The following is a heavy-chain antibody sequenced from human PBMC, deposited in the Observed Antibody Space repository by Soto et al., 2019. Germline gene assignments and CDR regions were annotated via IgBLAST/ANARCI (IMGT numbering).Heavy chain of an antibody. J-gene: IGHJ4*02. CDR2: IIPIFGTA. CDR3: ARGGENADGGITGTWTFDY. Sequence: ASVKVSCKASGGTFSSYAISWVRQAPGQGLEWMGGIIPIFGTANYAQRFQGRVTITADKSTSTAYMELSSLRSEDTAVYYCARGGENADGGITGTWTFDYWGQGTLVTVSS. D-gene: IGHD1-7*01. CDR1: GGTFSSYA. V-gene: IGHV1-69*06.